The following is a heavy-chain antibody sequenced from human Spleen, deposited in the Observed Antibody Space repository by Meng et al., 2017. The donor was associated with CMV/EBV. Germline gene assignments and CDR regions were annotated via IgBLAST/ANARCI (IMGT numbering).Heavy chain of an antibody. CDR2: IRYDGSNR. CDR1: GFTFSSYE. CDR3: ARGFWNPYYEDTHDF. V-gene: IGHV3-30*02. J-gene: IGHJ4*01. D-gene: IGHD3-3*01. Sequence: GESLKISCAASGFTFSSYEMNWVRQAPGKGLEWVAFIRYDGSNRYHADSVKGRFTISRDNAKNSMYLQMNSLRAEDTTVFYCARGFWNPYYEDTHDFWGHGTLVTVSS.